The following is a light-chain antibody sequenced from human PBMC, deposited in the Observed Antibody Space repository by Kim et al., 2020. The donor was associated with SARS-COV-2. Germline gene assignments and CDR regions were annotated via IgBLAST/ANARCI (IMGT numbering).Light chain of an antibody. CDR1: QDIRNH. Sequence: ASVGDRVTIPCRASQDIRNHLAWYQQEPGKVPKVLIYAASALASGVPSRFGGSGSGTDFTLTITSLQPEDVATYYCQKYDSVPWTFGPGTRVDIK. V-gene: IGKV1-27*01. J-gene: IGKJ1*01. CDR2: AAS. CDR3: QKYDSVPWT.